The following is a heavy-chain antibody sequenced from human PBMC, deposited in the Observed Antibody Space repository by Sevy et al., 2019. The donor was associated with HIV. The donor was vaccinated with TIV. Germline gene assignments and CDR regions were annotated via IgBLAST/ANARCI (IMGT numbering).Heavy chain of an antibody. CDR2: ISSSSSYI. D-gene: IGHD3-9*01. CDR3: ARGEYFDWLSHYDY. V-gene: IGHV3-21*01. CDR1: GFTFSSYS. Sequence: GGSLRLSCAASGFTFSSYSMNWVRQTPGKGLEWVSSISSSSSYIYYADSVKGRFTISRDNAKNSLYLQMNSLRAEDTAVYYCARGEYFDWLSHYDYWGQGTLVTVSS. J-gene: IGHJ4*02.